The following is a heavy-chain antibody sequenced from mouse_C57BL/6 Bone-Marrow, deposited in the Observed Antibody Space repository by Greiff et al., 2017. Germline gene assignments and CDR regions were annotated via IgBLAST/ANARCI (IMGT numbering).Heavy chain of an antibody. CDR1: GYTFTSYW. CDR2: IHPNSGST. V-gene: IGHV1-64*01. J-gene: IGHJ4*01. CDR3: ARQRRLHYYAMDY. Sequence: QVQLQQPGAELVKPGASVKLSCKASGYTFTSYWMHWVKQRPGQGLEWIGMIHPNSGSTNYNEKFKSKATLTVDKSSSTAYMQLSSLTSEDSAVYYCARQRRLHYYAMDYWGQGTSVTVSS. D-gene: IGHD3-2*02.